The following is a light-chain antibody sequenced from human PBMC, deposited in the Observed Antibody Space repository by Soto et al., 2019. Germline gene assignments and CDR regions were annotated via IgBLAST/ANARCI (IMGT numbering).Light chain of an antibody. CDR3: QVWDTSAWV. CDR1: NIGYKN. J-gene: IGLJ3*02. Sequence: SYELTQPLSVSVALGQTARITCGGTNIGYKNVHWYHQKPGQAPVLVIYRDSNRPSGVPERFSGSNSGNTATLTISRAQAGDEADYYCQVWDTSAWVFGGGTQLTVL. V-gene: IGLV3-9*01. CDR2: RDS.